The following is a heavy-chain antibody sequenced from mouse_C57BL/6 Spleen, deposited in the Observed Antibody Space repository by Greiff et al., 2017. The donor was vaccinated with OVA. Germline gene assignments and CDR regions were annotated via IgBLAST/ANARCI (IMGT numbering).Heavy chain of an antibody. V-gene: IGHV1-82*01. D-gene: IGHD2-2*01. CDR3: APFYYGYDWFAY. J-gene: IGHJ3*01. Sequence: QVQLQQSGPELVKPGASVKISCKASGYAFSSSWMNWVKQRPGKGLEWIGRIYPGDGDTNYNGKFKGKATLTADKSSSTAYMQLSSLTSEDSAVYFCAPFYYGYDWFAYWGQGTLVTVSA. CDR2: IYPGDGDT. CDR1: GYAFSSSW.